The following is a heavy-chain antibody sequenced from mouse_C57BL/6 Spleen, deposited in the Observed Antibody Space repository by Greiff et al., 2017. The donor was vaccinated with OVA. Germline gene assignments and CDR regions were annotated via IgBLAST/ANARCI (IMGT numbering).Heavy chain of an antibody. CDR3: AKGPYYSNYEYFDV. J-gene: IGHJ1*03. Sequence: QVQLKESGPGLVQPSQSLSITCTVSGFSLTSYGVHWVRQPPGKGLEWLGVIWSGGSTDYNAAFISRLSISKDNSKSQVFFKMNSLQADDTAIYYCAKGPYYSNYEYFDVWGTGTTVTVSS. CDR2: IWSGGST. D-gene: IGHD2-5*01. V-gene: IGHV2-4*01. CDR1: GFSLTSYG.